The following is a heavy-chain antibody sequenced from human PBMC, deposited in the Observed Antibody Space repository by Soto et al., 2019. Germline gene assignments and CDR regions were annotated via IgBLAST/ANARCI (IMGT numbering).Heavy chain of an antibody. CDR2: TYYRGNT. V-gene: IGHV4-31*02. Sequence: QVKLKGSGPGLLKPSQTLTLTCPVFDDSLTGGVYFWTWFRQPPGKGLEWLGSTYYRGNTFYNPSLTSRGTISLDPSQRRVSLRVTSVTAADTAIYFCARGGSGTYHVWGQGTLVIVSS. D-gene: IGHD3-10*01. J-gene: IGHJ4*02. CDR3: ARGGSGTYHV. CDR1: DDSLTGGVYF.